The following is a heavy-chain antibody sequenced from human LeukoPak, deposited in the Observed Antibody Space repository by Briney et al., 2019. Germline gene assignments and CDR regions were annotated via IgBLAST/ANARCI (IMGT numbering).Heavy chain of an antibody. Sequence: SETLSLTCAVYGGSFSGYYWSWIRQPPGKGLEWIGEINHSGSTNYNPSLKSRVTISVDTSKNQFSLKLSSVTAADTAVHYCARRGLRYFDWLSHWGQGTLVTVSS. D-gene: IGHD3-9*01. J-gene: IGHJ4*02. V-gene: IGHV4-34*01. CDR1: GGSFSGYY. CDR3: ARRGLRYFDWLSH. CDR2: INHSGST.